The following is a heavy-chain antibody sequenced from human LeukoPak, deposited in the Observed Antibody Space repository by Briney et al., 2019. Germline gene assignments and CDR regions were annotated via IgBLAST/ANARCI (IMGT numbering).Heavy chain of an antibody. Sequence: ASETLSLTCTVSGGSISSYYWSWIRQPPGKGLEWIGYIYYSGSAYYNPSLKSRVTISVDTSKNQFSLKLNSVTAADTAVYYCARFSFSGYWYFDLWGRGTLVTVSS. CDR3: ARFSFSGYWYFDL. V-gene: IGHV4-59*01. J-gene: IGHJ2*01. CDR1: GGSISSYY. D-gene: IGHD2/OR15-2a*01. CDR2: IYYSGSA.